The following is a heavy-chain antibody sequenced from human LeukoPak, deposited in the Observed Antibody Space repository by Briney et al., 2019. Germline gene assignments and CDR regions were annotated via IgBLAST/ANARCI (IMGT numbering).Heavy chain of an antibody. CDR3: ARAWYYYDSSGPVYYFDY. CDR2: INPSGGST. V-gene: IGHV1-46*01. Sequence: ASVKVSCKASGYTFTSYYMHWVRQAPGQGLEWMGIINPSGGSTSYAQKFQGRVTMTRDTSTSTVYMELGSLRSEDTAVYYCARAWYYYDSSGPVYYFDYWGQGTLVTVSS. CDR1: GYTFTSYY. J-gene: IGHJ4*02. D-gene: IGHD3-22*01.